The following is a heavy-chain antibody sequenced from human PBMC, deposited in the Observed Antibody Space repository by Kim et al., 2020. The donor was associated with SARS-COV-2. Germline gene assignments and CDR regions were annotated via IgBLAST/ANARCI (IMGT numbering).Heavy chain of an antibody. D-gene: IGHD3-10*01. V-gene: IGHV4-39*01. Sequence: SETLSLTCTVSGGSISSSSYYWGWIRQPPGKGLEWIGSIYYSGSTYYNPSLKSRVTISVDTSKNQFSLKLSSVTAADTAVYYCARHFKGNMVRGVITILDYWGQGTLVAVSS. CDR2: IYYSGST. J-gene: IGHJ4*02. CDR3: ARHFKGNMVRGVITILDY. CDR1: GGSISSSSYY.